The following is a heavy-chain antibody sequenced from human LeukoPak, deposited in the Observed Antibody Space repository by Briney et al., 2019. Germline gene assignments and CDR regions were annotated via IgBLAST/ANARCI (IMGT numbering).Heavy chain of an antibody. D-gene: IGHD3-10*01. CDR3: AKGEVVGGVVLNWFDP. CDR1: GFTFSSYG. CDR2: IRYDGSNK. V-gene: IGHV3-30*02. Sequence: GSLRLSCAASGFTFSSYGMHWVRQAPGKGLEWVAFIRYDGSNKYYADSVKGRFTISRDNSKNTLYLQMNSLRAEDTAVYYCAKGEVVGGVVLNWFDPWGQGTLVTVSS. J-gene: IGHJ5*02.